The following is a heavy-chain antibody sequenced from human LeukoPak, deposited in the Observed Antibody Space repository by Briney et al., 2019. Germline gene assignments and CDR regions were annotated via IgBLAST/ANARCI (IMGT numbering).Heavy chain of an antibody. Sequence: GGSLRLSCAASGFTFNEFGVHWVRQAPGQGLEWVALIWYDGSNKYYADSVKGRFTISRDNSKNTVYLQMNSLRADDTAVYYCARGQSRYFDWYLGFFDYWGQGTLVTVSS. J-gene: IGHJ4*02. CDR2: IWYDGSNK. D-gene: IGHD3-9*01. V-gene: IGHV3-33*01. CDR1: GFTFNEFG. CDR3: ARGQSRYFDWYLGFFDY.